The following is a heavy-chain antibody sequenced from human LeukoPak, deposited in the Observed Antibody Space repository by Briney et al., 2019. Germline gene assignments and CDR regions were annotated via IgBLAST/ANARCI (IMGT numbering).Heavy chain of an antibody. Sequence: NPSETLSLTCTVSGGSINSGHYYWAWIRQPPGKGLEWIANMYYNEHTHYSPSLESRVTISVDTSKNQFSLKLNSVTAADTAVYYCARQRYCSSTSCRPFDYWGQGTLVTVSS. D-gene: IGHD2-2*01. CDR2: MYYNEHT. V-gene: IGHV4-39*07. CDR3: ARQRYCSSTSCRPFDY. J-gene: IGHJ4*02. CDR1: GGSINSGHYY.